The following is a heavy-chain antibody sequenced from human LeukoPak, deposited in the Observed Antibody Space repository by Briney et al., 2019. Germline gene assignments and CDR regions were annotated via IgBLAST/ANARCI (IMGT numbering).Heavy chain of an antibody. V-gene: IGHV1-2*02. CDR1: GYTFTGYY. J-gene: IGHJ4*02. Sequence: ASVRVSCTASGYTFTGYYMHWVRQAPGQGLEWMGWINPNSGGTNYAQKFQGRVTMTRDTSISTAYMELSRLRSDDTAVYYCARFMVVPAAISSYFDYWGQGTLVTVSS. CDR3: ARFMVVPAAISSYFDY. D-gene: IGHD2-2*01. CDR2: INPNSGGT.